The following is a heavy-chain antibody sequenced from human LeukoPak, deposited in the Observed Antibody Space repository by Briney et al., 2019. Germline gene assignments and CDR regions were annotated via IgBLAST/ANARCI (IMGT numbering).Heavy chain of an antibody. Sequence: SETLSLTCTVSGGSISSGSYYWSWIRQPAGKGLEWIGRIYTSGSTNYNPSLKSRVTISVDTSKNQSSLKLSSVTAADTAVYYCASTLRVLRWDAFDIWGQGTMVTVSS. CDR1: GGSISSGSYY. J-gene: IGHJ3*02. V-gene: IGHV4-61*02. CDR2: IYTSGST. CDR3: ASTLRVLRWDAFDI. D-gene: IGHD3-3*01.